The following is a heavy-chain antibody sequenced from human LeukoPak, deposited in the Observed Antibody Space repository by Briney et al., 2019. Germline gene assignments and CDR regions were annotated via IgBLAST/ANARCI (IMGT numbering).Heavy chain of an antibody. CDR2: FYNSGNT. V-gene: IGHV4-39*07. CDR1: GGSIRSSGYY. CDR3: ASNVGRLAAAAFDF. Sequence: SETLSLTCTVSGGSIRSSGYYWGWIRQPPGKGLEWIGTFYNSGNTYYYPSLKSRVTISIDTSKNQFSLKLSSVTAADTAIYYCASNVGRLAAAAFDFWGQGTLVTVSS. D-gene: IGHD6-13*01. J-gene: IGHJ4*02.